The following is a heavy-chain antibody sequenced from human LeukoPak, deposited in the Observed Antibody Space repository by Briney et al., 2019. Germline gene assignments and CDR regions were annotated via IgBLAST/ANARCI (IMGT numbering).Heavy chain of an antibody. CDR3: ASDRQWLVRGENY. CDR1: GFTFSSYS. Sequence: GGSLRLSCAASGFTFSSYSMNWVRQAPGKGLEWVSSISSSSSYVYYADSVKGRFTISRDNAKNSLYLQMNSLRAEDTAVYYCASDRQWLVRGENYWGQGTLVTVSS. V-gene: IGHV3-21*01. D-gene: IGHD6-19*01. CDR2: ISSSSSYV. J-gene: IGHJ4*02.